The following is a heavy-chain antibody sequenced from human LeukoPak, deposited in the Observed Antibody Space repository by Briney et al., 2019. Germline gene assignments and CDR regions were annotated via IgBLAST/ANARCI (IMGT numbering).Heavy chain of an antibody. CDR1: GYTFTSYA. CDR2: INAGNGNT. CDR3: ARDGVGATPEFDY. Sequence: ASVKVSCKASGYTFTSYAMHWVRQASGQRLEWMGWINAGNGNTKYSQKFQGRVTITRDTSASTAYMGLSSLRSEDTAVYYCARDGVGATPEFDYWGQGTLVTVSS. V-gene: IGHV1-3*01. D-gene: IGHD1-26*01. J-gene: IGHJ4*02.